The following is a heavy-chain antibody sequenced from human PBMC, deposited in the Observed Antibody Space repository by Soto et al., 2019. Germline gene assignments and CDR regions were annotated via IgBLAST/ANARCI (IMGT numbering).Heavy chain of an antibody. CDR1: GGSINTINNY. CDR2: ISYSGST. CDR3: AREEAARIERWFDP. Sequence: SETQSLTCTVSGGSINTINNYWSWIRQPPGKGLEWIGFISYSGSTYYNPSLMSRLTISLDTSTNRFSLKLTSVTAADTAVYYCAREEAARIERWFDPWGQGTLVTV. V-gene: IGHV4-30-4*01. J-gene: IGHJ5*02. D-gene: IGHD6-6*01.